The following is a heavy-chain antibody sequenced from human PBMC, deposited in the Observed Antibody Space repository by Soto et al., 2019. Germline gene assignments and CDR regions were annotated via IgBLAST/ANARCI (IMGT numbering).Heavy chain of an antibody. Sequence: SETLSVTSTVSGGYRISYCWSWIRKQPGKGLEWIGFIYYAGSTKYNPSLNSRVTISVDTSKNQFSLKLSSVTAADTAVYYCARQSYYYDSSGYGLDYWGQGTLVTVSS. J-gene: IGHJ4*02. CDR3: ARQSYYYDSSGYGLDY. V-gene: IGHV4-59*08. CDR2: IYYAGST. CDR1: GGYRISYC. D-gene: IGHD3-22*01.